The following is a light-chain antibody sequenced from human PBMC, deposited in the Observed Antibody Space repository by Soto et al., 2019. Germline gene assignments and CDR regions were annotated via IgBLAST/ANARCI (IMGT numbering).Light chain of an antibody. CDR1: SSDVGAYNY. J-gene: IGLJ1*01. CDR2: DVS. CDR3: CSYADNYSYV. Sequence: LAQPRSVSGSPGQSVTISCTGTSSDVGAYNYVSWYQQHPGKAPKLMTYDVSKRPSGVPDRFSGSKSGNTASLTISGLQAEDEADYYCCSYADNYSYVFGTGTKVTVL. V-gene: IGLV2-11*01.